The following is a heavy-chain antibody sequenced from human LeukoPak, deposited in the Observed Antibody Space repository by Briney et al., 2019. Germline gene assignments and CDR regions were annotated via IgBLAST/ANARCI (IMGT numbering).Heavy chain of an antibody. D-gene: IGHD2-15*01. CDR2: IKQDGSEK. CDR1: GFTFSNYW. Sequence: GGSLRLSCAASGFTFSNYWMSWVRPAPGKGLEWVANIKQDGSEKYYVDSVKGRFTISRDNAKNSLYLQMNSLRAEDTAVYYCAREGPSNYCSGGSCYYGYWGQGTLVTVSS. J-gene: IGHJ4*02. V-gene: IGHV3-7*01. CDR3: AREGPSNYCSGGSCYYGY.